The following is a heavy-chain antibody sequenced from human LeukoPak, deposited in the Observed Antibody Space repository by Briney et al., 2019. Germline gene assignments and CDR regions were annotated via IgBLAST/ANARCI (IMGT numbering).Heavy chain of an antibody. CDR1: GYTFSSYY. V-gene: IGHV1-46*01. J-gene: IGHJ4*02. CDR2: INPSGGST. Sequence: GASVKVSCKASGYTFSSYYMHWVRQAPGQGLEWMGIINPSGGSTSYAQKFQGRVTITRNTSISTAYMELSSLRSEDTAVYYCAGVNVEGYWGQGTLVTVSS. CDR3: AGVNVEGY. D-gene: IGHD3-3*01.